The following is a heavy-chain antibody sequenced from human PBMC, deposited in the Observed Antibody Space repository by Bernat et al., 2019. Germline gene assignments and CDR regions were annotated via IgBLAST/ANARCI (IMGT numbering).Heavy chain of an antibody. J-gene: IGHJ4*02. CDR2: IWYDGSNK. D-gene: IGHD3-22*01. Sequence: QVHLVESGGGVVQPGRSLRLSCVASGFIFSNYGIHWVRQAPGKGLEWVAVIWYDGSNKYYAESVKGRFTISRDNSTNMLYLHMDSLRADDTAVYYCERGKYYASSGYYYGTFDYWGQGTLVIVSS. CDR1: GFIFSNYG. V-gene: IGHV3-33*01. CDR3: ERGKYYASSGYYYGTFDY.